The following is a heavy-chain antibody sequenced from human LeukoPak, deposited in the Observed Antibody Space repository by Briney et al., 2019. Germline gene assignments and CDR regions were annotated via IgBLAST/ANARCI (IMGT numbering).Heavy chain of an antibody. CDR1: GFTFSSYW. Sequence: PGGSLRLSCAASGFTFSSYWMHWVRQAPGKGLVWVSRINSDGSSTSYADSVKGRFTISRDNAKDTLYLQMNSLRAEDTAVYYCATSYLTWPPDYWGQGTLVTVSS. V-gene: IGHV3-74*01. CDR2: INSDGSST. D-gene: IGHD1-26*01. J-gene: IGHJ4*02. CDR3: ATSYLTWPPDY.